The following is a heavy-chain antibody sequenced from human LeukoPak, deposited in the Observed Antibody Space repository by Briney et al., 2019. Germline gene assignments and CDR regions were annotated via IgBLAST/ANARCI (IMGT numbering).Heavy chain of an antibody. J-gene: IGHJ4*02. CDR2: FDPQNGET. CDR1: GDTLTELS. D-gene: IGHD3-9*01. Sequence: EASVKVSCKVSGDTLTELSMHWVRQAPGKGLECMGGFDPQNGETIYAQKFQGRVTMTEDTSTDTAYMELSSLTSEDTAVYYCATLSFPFRYFDWRSRNDYWGQGTLVTVSS. V-gene: IGHV1-24*01. CDR3: ATLSFPFRYFDWRSRNDY.